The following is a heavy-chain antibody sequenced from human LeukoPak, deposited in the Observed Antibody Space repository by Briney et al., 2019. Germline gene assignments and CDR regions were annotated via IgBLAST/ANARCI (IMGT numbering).Heavy chain of an antibody. D-gene: IGHD1-1*01. V-gene: IGHV4-59*08. CDR1: GGSISSHY. CDR2: IYNSVST. J-gene: IGHJ4*02. CDR3: ARHTKGTVGPHY. Sequence: PSETLSLTCTVSGGSISSHYWNWIRQPPGKGLEWIGYIYNSVSTNYNPSLKSRVTISVDTSKNQFSLRLSSVTAADTALYYCARHTKGTVGPHYWGQGTLVTVSS.